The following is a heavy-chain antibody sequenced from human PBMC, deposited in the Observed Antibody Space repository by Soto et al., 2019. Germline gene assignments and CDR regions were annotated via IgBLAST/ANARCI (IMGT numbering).Heavy chain of an antibody. D-gene: IGHD6-13*01. CDR1: GFTFSSYS. J-gene: IGHJ4*02. Sequence: GGSLRLSCAASGFTFSSYSMNWVRQAPGKGLEWVSYISSSSSTIYYADSVKGRFTISRDNAKNSLYLQMNSLRDEDTAVYYCARFKRAAAALGVFDYWGQGTLVTVSS. CDR2: ISSSSSTI. CDR3: ARFKRAAAALGVFDY. V-gene: IGHV3-48*02.